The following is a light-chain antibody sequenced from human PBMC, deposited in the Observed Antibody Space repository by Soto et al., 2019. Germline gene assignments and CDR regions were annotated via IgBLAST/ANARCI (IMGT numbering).Light chain of an antibody. CDR2: EDN. J-gene: IGLJ3*02. CDR3: HSYESNNVV. Sequence: NLMLTQPHSVSECPGKTVIISCTRSSGSIASNYVQWYQQRPGSAPTIVIYEDNQRPSGVPDRFSGSVDSSSNSASLTISGLKTEDEADYYCHSYESNNVVFGGGTQLTVL. CDR1: SGSIASNY. V-gene: IGLV6-57*03.